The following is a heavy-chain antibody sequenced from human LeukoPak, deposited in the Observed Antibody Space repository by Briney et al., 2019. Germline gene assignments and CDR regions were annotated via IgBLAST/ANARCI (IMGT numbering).Heavy chain of an antibody. V-gene: IGHV1-2*02. CDR2: INPNSGGT. CDR3: ARGKGAGYYYMDV. CDR1: GYTFTGYY. D-gene: IGHD6-19*01. Sequence: ASVKVSCKASGYTFTGYYMHWVRQAPGQGLEWMGWINPNSGGTNYAQKFQGRVTMTRDTSISTDYMELSRLRSDDTAVYYCARGKGAGYYYMDVWGKGTTVTVSS. J-gene: IGHJ6*03.